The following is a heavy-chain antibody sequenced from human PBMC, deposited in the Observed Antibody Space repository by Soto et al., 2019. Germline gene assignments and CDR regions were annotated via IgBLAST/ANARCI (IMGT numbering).Heavy chain of an antibody. CDR3: ARDRGYYDFWSGYYPQPENGERDFDY. CDR2: ISSSSSYI. CDR1: GFTFSSYS. D-gene: IGHD3-3*01. Sequence: PGGSLRLSCAASGFTFSSYSMNWVRQAPGKGLEWVSSISSSSSYIYYADSVKGRFTISRDNAKNSLYLQMNSLRAEDTAVYYCARDRGYYDFWSGYYPQPENGERDFDYWGQG. V-gene: IGHV3-21*01. J-gene: IGHJ4*02.